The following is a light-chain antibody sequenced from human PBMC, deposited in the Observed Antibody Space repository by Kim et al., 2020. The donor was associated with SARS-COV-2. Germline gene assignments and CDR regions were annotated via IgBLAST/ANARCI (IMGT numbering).Light chain of an antibody. Sequence: QSVLTQPPSVSGAPGQRVTISCTGSSSNIGAGFDVHWFQQLPGTAPKPLIYGNNNRPSGVPDRFSASKSGTSASLAITGLQAEDEADYYCQSYDSSLSGHWVFGGGTKVTVL. CDR3: QSYDSSLSGHWV. V-gene: IGLV1-40*01. CDR2: GNN. J-gene: IGLJ3*02. CDR1: SSNIGAGFD.